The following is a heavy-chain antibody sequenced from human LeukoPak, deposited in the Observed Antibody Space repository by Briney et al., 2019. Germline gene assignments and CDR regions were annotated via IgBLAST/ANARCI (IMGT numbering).Heavy chain of an antibody. CDR1: GFTFSTYS. J-gene: IGHJ2*01. V-gene: IGHV3-21*01. D-gene: IGHD3-10*01. CDR2: TEPGTGS. CDR3: ARDYRDAYGYRYFDL. Sequence: GGSLRLSCAASGFTFSTYSMNWIRLAPGKGLEWVSSTEPGTGSIADPVQGRFTISRDNAHNSLYLQMNSLRVEDTAVYYCARDYRDAYGYRYFDLWGRGTLVTVSS.